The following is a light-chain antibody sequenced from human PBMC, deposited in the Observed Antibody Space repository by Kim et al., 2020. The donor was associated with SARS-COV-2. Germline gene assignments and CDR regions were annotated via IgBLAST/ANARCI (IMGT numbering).Light chain of an antibody. CDR3: QQRSNWPRT. V-gene: IGKV3-11*01. CDR2: DAY. CDR1: QSVSSY. Sequence: LSPGERATLSCRASQSVSSYLAWYQQKPGQAPRLLIYDAYNRATGIPARFSGSGSGTDFTLTISSLEPEDFAVYYCQQRSNWPRTFGPGTKVDIK. J-gene: IGKJ3*01.